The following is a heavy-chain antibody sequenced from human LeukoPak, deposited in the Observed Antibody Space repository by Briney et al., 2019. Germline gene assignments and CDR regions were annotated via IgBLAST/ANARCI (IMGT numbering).Heavy chain of an antibody. J-gene: IGHJ5*02. Sequence: PGGSLRLSCEASGFTFRSCTMSWVRQAPGKGLEWVSRISDSGDGTKYADSVKGRFSTSRDNTKNTLYLQINSLRAEDTAVYCCAKHGIYGGNSGAIFDPWGQGTLVTVSS. D-gene: IGHD4-23*01. CDR1: GFTFRSCT. CDR2: ISDSGDGT. V-gene: IGHV3-23*01. CDR3: AKHGIYGGNSGAIFDP.